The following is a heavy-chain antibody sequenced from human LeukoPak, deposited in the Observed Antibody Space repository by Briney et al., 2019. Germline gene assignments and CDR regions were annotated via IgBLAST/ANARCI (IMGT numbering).Heavy chain of an antibody. CDR3: ARDHCDILTGYYYYGMDV. D-gene: IGHD3-9*01. Sequence: ASVKVSCKASGYTFTGYYMHWVRQAPGQGIEWMGWINPNSGGTNYAQKFQGRVTMTRDTSISTAYMELSRLRSDDTAVYYCARDHCDILTGYYYYGMDVWGQGTTVTVSS. CDR1: GYTFTGYY. V-gene: IGHV1-2*02. J-gene: IGHJ6*02. CDR2: INPNSGGT.